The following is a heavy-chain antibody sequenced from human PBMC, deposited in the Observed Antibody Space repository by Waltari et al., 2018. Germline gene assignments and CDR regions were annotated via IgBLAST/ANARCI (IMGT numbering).Heavy chain of an antibody. J-gene: IGHJ4*02. V-gene: IGHV4-38-2*01. CDR3: AESYYYDSSGYYY. Sequence: QVQLQESGPGLVKPSETLSLTCAVSGYSISSGYYWGWIRQPPGKGLEWIGSIYHSGSTYSNPSLKSRVTISVDTSKNQFSLKLSSVTAADTAVYYCAESYYYDSSGYYYWGQGTLVTVSS. CDR2: IYHSGST. CDR1: GYSISSGYY. D-gene: IGHD3-22*01.